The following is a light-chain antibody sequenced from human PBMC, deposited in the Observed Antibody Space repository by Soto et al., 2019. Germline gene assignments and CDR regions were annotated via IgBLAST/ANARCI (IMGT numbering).Light chain of an antibody. J-gene: IGKJ1*01. V-gene: IGKV1-5*01. CDR1: QSINRY. Sequence: DIQMTQSPLTLSASVGDRVTITCRASQSINRYLAWYQQKPGKAPQLLIYDASHLKSGVPSRFSGSGSGTDFTLTISSLLPEDLATYFCQQSNGPWTFGQGTKVEIK. CDR3: QQSNGPWT. CDR2: DAS.